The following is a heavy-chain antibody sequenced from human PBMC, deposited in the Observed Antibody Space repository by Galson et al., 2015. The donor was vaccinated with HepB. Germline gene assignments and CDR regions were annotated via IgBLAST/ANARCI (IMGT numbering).Heavy chain of an antibody. Sequence: ETLSLTCTVSGGSISSYYWSWIRQPPGKGLEWIGYIYYSGSTNYNPSLKSRVTISVDTSKNQFSLKLSSVTAADTAVYYCARVGGPGYSGYVDYWGQGTLVTVSS. CDR3: ARVGGPGYSGYVDY. J-gene: IGHJ4*02. CDR1: GGSISSYY. CDR2: IYYSGST. D-gene: IGHD5-12*01. V-gene: IGHV4-59*01.